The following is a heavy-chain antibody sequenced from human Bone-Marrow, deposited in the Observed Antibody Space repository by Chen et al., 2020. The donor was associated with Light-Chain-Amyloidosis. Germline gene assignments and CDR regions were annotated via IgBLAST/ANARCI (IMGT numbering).Heavy chain of an antibody. J-gene: IGHJ4*02. CDR1: GGSFSGYY. D-gene: IGHD3-22*01. CDR3: ARAPSLGYYDSSGYKGYYFDY. Sequence: QVQLQQWGAGLLKPSETLSLTCAVYGGSFSGYYWSWIRQPPGKGLEWIGEINHSGSNNYNPSLKSRVTISVDTSKNQFSLKLSSVTAADTAVYYCARAPSLGYYDSSGYKGYYFDYWGQGTLVTVSS. V-gene: IGHV4-34*01. CDR2: INHSGSN.